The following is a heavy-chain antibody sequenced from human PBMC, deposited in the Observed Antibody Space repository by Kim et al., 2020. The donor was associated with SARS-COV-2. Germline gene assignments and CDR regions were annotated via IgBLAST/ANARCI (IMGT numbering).Heavy chain of an antibody. CDR2: ISSSSSSYI. D-gene: IGHD3-22*01. CDR1: GFTFSSYS. V-gene: IGHV3-21*01. Sequence: GGSLRLSCAASGFTFSSYSMNWVRQAPGKGLEWVSSISSSSSSYIYYADSVKGRFTISRDNAKNSLYLQMNSLRAEDTAVYYCARERTTDYYDSSGSAFDIWGQGKMVTVSS. J-gene: IGHJ3*02. CDR3: ARERTTDYYDSSGSAFDI.